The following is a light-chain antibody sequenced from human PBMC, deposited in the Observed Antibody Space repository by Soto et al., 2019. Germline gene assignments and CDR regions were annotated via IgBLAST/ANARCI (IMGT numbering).Light chain of an antibody. CDR3: QQSYSAPRST. V-gene: IGKV1-39*01. J-gene: IGKJ2*01. CDR1: QSISTY. Sequence: DIQMTQSPSSLSASVGDRVTITCRASQSISTYVNWYQQKPGKAPKVLIFDASSLQSGVPSRFSGSGSGTDFTLTISSLQPQDFPTYYCQQSYSAPRSTFGQGTKLEIK. CDR2: DAS.